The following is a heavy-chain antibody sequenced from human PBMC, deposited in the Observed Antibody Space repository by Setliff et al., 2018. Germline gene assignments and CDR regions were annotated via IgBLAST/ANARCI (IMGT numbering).Heavy chain of an antibody. Sequence: ASVKVSCKASGYTLSSYYMHWVRQAPGQGLEWMGLINPTGESTVYAEKFQGRVTITRDTSNSTDYMDLSRLTSDDTAVYYCAREVLSTVVAWDYWGQGTLVTVSS. V-gene: IGHV1-46*01. J-gene: IGHJ4*02. CDR3: AREVLSTVVAWDY. CDR1: GYTLSSYY. CDR2: INPTGEST. D-gene: IGHD4-17*01.